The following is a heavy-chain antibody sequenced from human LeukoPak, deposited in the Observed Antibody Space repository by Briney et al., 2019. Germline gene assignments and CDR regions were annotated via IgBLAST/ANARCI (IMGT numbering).Heavy chain of an antibody. CDR2: INPNSGGT. D-gene: IGHD6-13*01. J-gene: IGHJ6*03. CDR1: GYTFTGFY. CDR3: AKAAAGSQHSYYYYYYLDV. Sequence: ASVKVSCKAFGYTFTGFYMHWVRQAPGQGLEWMGWINPNSGGTNYAQKFQGRVTMTRDTSISTAYMELSRLRSDDTAVYYCAKAAAGSQHSYYYYYYLDVWGTGTTVTISS. V-gene: IGHV1-2*02.